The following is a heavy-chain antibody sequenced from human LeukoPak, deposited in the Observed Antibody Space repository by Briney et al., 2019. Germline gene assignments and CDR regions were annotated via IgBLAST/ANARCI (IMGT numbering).Heavy chain of an antibody. CDR3: AEDCSSTSCYGGRFDP. D-gene: IGHD2-2*01. CDR1: GFTFSSYA. V-gene: IGHV3-23*01. J-gene: IGHJ5*02. CDR2: ISGSGGST. Sequence: GGSLRLSCAASGFTFSSYAMSWVRQAPGKGLEWVSAISGSGGSTYYADSVKGRFTISRDNSKNTLYLQMNSLRAEDTAVYYCAEDCSSTSCYGGRFDPWGQGTLVTVSS.